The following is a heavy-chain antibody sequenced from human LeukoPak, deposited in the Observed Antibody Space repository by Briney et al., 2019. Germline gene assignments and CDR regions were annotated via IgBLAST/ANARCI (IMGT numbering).Heavy chain of an antibody. V-gene: IGHV1-2*02. CDR1: GYTFTGYY. J-gene: IGHJ6*03. Sequence: GASVKVSCKASGYTFTGYYMHWVRQAPGQGLEWMGWINPNSGGTNYAQKFQGRVTMTRDTSISTAYMELSRLRSDDTAVYYCASLIFWDMVRGEDDSYYMDVWGKGTTVTISS. CDR3: ASLIFWDMVRGEDDSYYMDV. D-gene: IGHD3-10*01. CDR2: INPNSGGT.